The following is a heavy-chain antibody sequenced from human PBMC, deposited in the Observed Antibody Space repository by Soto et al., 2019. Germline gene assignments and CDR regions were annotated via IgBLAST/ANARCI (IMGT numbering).Heavy chain of an antibody. Sequence: GGSLRLSCAASGFTFSSYGMSWVRQAPRKGLEWVSTIRGSADSANYADSVKGRFTISRDNSKNMLYLQMNSLRADDTAVYYCAKHLWFGESVFDPWGQGTLVTVSS. CDR2: IRGSADSA. V-gene: IGHV3-23*01. D-gene: IGHD3-10*01. CDR3: AKHLWFGESVFDP. J-gene: IGHJ5*02. CDR1: GFTFSSYG.